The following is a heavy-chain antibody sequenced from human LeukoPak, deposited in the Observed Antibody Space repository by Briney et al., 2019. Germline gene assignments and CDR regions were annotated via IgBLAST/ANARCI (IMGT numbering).Heavy chain of an antibody. D-gene: IGHD3-10*01. CDR2: INPNSGGT. CDR1: GYTFTGYY. V-gene: IGHV1-2*02. CDR3: ASKRGSYYYYMDV. J-gene: IGHJ6*03. Sequence: ASVTVSCKASGYTFTGYYMHWVRQAPGQGLEWMGWINPNSGGTNYAQKFQGRVTMTRDTSISTAYMELSRLRSEDTAVYYCASKRGSYYYYMDVWGKGTTVTVSS.